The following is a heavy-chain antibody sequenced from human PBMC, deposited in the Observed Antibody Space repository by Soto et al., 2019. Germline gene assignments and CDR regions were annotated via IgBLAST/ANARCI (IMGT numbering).Heavy chain of an antibody. CDR3: ARRSDSSGWYYFDY. D-gene: IGHD6-19*01. CDR1: GGTFSSYA. J-gene: IGHJ4*02. V-gene: IGHV1-69*01. Sequence: QVQLVQSGAEVKKPGSSVKVSCKASGGTFSSYAISWVRQAPGQGLEWMGGIIPIFGTANYAQKFQGRVTITADESTSTAYMELSSLRSEDTAVYYCARRSDSSGWYYFDYWGQGTLVTVSS. CDR2: IIPIFGTA.